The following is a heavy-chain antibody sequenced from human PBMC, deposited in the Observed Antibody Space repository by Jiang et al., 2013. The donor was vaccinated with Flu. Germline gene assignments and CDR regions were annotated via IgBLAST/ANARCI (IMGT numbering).Heavy chain of an antibody. CDR3: VRSPFMVRGIIITSSDYYYGMDV. Sequence: QSGSELKKPGASVKVSCKASGYTFTNYAMNWVRQAPGQGLEWMGWINTNTGNPTYAQGFTGRFVFSLDTSVSTAYLQISSLKAEDTAVYYCVRSPFMVRGIIITSSDYYYGMDVWGQGTTVTVSS. CDR2: INTNTGNP. J-gene: IGHJ6*02. D-gene: IGHD3-10*01. CDR1: GYTFTNYA. V-gene: IGHV7-4-1*02.